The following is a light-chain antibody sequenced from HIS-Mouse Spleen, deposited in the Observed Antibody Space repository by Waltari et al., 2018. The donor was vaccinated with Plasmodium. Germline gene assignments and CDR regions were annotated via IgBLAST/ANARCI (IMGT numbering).Light chain of an antibody. V-gene: IGLV3-25*03. CDR1: ALPKQY. Sequence: SYELTQPPSVSVSPGQTARITCSGDALPKQYAYWYQPKPGQAPVLVRHKDSERPSGIPELFSGSSSGTTGTLTISGVQAEDEADYYCQSADSSGTYRVVGGGTKLTVL. CDR3: QSADSSGTYRV. J-gene: IGLJ2*01. CDR2: KDS.